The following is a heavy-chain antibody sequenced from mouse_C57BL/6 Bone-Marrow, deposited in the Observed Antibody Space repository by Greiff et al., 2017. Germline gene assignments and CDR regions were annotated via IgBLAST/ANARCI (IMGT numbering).Heavy chain of an antibody. CDR2: ISSGSSTI. D-gene: IGHD2-2*01. J-gene: IGHJ3*01. V-gene: IGHV5-17*01. CDR3: ARVLWLRRPSWFAY. Sequence: EVMLVESGGGLVKPGGSLKLSCAASGFTFSDYGMHWVRQAPEKGLEWVAYISSGSSTIYYADTVKGRFTISRDNAKNTLFLQMTSLRSEDTAMYYCARVLWLRRPSWFAYWGQGTLVTVSA. CDR1: GFTFSDYG.